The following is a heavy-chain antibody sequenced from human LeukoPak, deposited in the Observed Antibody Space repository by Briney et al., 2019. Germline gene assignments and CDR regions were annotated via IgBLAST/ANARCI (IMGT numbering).Heavy chain of an antibody. CDR2: ISGSGGST. J-gene: IGHJ4*02. D-gene: IGHD2-2*01. V-gene: IGHV3-23*01. Sequence: GGSLRLSCAASGFTFSSYAMSWVRQAPGKGLEWVSAISGSGGSTYYADSVKGRFTISRDNSKNTLYLQMNSLRAEDTAVYCCAKGPYAGVYYFDYWGQGTLVTVSS. CDR1: GFTFSSYA. CDR3: AKGPYAGVYYFDY.